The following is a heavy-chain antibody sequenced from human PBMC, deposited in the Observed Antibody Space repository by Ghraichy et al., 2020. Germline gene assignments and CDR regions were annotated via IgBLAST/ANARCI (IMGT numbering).Heavy chain of an antibody. J-gene: IGHJ4*02. CDR3: ARVSPLEQYYFDY. CDR1: GGSISSYY. V-gene: IGHV4-59*01. Sequence: TLSLTCTVSGGSISSYYWSCIRQPPGKGLEWIGYIYYIGSTNYNPSLKSRVTISVDTSKNQFSLKLSSVTAADTAVYYCARVSPLEQYYFDYWGQGTLVTVSS. D-gene: IGHD6-19*01. CDR2: IYYIGST.